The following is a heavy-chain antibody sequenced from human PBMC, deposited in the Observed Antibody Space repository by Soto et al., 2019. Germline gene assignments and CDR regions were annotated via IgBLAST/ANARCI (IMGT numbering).Heavy chain of an antibody. Sequence: QVQLVESGGGVVQPGQSLRLACVGSGFTFSNYGMHWVRQAPGEGLEWVAVISYDEDNIYYADSVKGRFTISRDNSKDTLYLQMNSLRPEDTAVYFCAKSGTTVTTFWYFDLWGRGTLVTVSS. CDR1: GFTFSNYG. V-gene: IGHV3-30*18. D-gene: IGHD4-17*01. CDR3: AKSGTTVTTFWYFDL. CDR2: ISYDEDNI. J-gene: IGHJ2*01.